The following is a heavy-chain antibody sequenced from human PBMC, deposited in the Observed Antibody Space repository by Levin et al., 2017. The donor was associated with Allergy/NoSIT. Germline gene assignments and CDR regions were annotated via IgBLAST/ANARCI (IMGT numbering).Heavy chain of an antibody. CDR2: IIPIFGTA. CDR1: GGTFSSYA. CDR3: ARARGITGTTYRGYFDY. J-gene: IGHJ4*02. D-gene: IGHD1-20*01. V-gene: IGHV1-69*13. Sequence: SVKVSCKASGGTFSSYAISWVRQAPGQGLEWMGGIIPIFGTANYAQKFQGRVTITADESTSTAYMELSSLRSEDTAVYYCARARGITGTTYRGYFDYWGQGTLVTVSS.